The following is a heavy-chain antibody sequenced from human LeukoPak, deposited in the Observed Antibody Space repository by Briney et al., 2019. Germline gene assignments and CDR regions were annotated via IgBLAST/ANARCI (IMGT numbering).Heavy chain of an antibody. Sequence: PSETLSLTCAVSGYSISSGYYWGWIRQPPGKGLEWIGSIYHSGSTYYNPSLKIRVTISVDTSKNQFSLKLSSVTAADTAVYYCAGSAAMTNFDYWGQGTLVTVSS. J-gene: IGHJ4*02. CDR1: GYSISSGYY. D-gene: IGHD2-2*01. V-gene: IGHV4-38-2*01. CDR2: IYHSGST. CDR3: AGSAAMTNFDY.